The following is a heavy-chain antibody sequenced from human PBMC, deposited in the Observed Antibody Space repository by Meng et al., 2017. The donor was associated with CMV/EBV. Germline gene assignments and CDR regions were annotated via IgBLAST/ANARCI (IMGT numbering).Heavy chain of an antibody. V-gene: IGHV3-30*02. CDR2: IRYDGSNK. J-gene: IGHJ6*02. CDR1: GFTFSSYG. CDR3: AKDGTIFGAYYYYYGMDV. D-gene: IGHD3-3*01. Sequence: GGSLRLSCAASGFTFSSYGMHWVRQAPGKGLEWVAFIRYDGSNKYYADSVKGRFTISRDNSKNTLYLQMNSLRAEDTAVYYCAKDGTIFGAYYYYYGMDVWGQGTTVTVSS.